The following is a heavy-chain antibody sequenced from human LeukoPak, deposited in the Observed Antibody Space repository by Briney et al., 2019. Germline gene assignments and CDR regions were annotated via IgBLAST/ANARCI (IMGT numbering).Heavy chain of an antibody. Sequence: SETLSLTCTVSGGSISSYYWSWIRAPPGKGLGWIGYIYYSGSTNYNPSLKSRVTISGDTSKTQFSLKLSSVTAADTAVYYCARSDTATTGRYYYGMDVWGQGTTVTVSS. CDR2: IYYSGST. CDR1: GGSISSYY. CDR3: ARSDTATTGRYYYGMDV. J-gene: IGHJ6*02. V-gene: IGHV4-59*08. D-gene: IGHD5-18*01.